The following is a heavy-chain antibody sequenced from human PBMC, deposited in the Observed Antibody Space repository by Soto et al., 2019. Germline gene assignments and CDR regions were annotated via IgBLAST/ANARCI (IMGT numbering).Heavy chain of an antibody. D-gene: IGHD6-13*01. J-gene: IGHJ5*02. CDR3: ARASAEQLNWFDP. CDR2: INHSGST. V-gene: IGHV4-34*01. Sequence: QVQLQQWGAGLLKPSETLSLTCAVYGGSFSGYYWSWIRQPPGKGLEWIGEINHSGSTNYTPSLKSRVTISVDTSKNQFSLKLSSVTAADTAVYYCARASAEQLNWFDPWGQGTLVTVSS. CDR1: GGSFSGYY.